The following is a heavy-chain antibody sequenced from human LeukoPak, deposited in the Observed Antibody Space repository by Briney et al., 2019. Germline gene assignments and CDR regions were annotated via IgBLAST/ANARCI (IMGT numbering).Heavy chain of an antibody. CDR1: GFTFSSYW. J-gene: IGHJ4*02. V-gene: IGHV3-7*01. CDR3: AGGYSYGGKPHDY. Sequence: GGSLRLSCAASGFTFSSYWMSWVRQAPGKGLEWVANIKQDGSEKYYVDSVKGRFTISRDNAKNSLYLQMNSLRAEDTAVYYCAGGYSYGGKPHDYWGQGTLVTVSS. D-gene: IGHD5-18*01. CDR2: IKQDGSEK.